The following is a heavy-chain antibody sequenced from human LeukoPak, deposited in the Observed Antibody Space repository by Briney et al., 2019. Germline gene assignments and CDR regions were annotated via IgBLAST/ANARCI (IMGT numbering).Heavy chain of an antibody. CDR1: GFHFRDFS. CDR2: VSGDGDTT. CDR3: AKGNNSLSFNFDY. D-gene: IGHD2/OR15-2a*01. V-gene: IGHV3-43*02. J-gene: IGHJ4*02. Sequence: GGSLRLSCAASGFHFRDFSMHWVRQVPGKGLEWVSLVSGDGDTTHYADSVKGRFTISRDNNKNSLFLQMNSLRVEDTAFYYCAKGNNSLSFNFDYWGQGALVIVSS.